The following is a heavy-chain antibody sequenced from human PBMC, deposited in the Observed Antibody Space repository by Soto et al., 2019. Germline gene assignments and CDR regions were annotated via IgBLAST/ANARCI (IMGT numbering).Heavy chain of an antibody. Sequence: QVQLVQSGAEVKKPGSSVKVSCKASGGTFSSYAISWVRQAPGQGLEWMGGIIPIFGTANYAQKLQGRVTMTTDTSTSTAYMELRSLRSDDTAVYYCARYHGDYTGSWFDPWGQGTLVTVSS. CDR1: GGTFSSYA. J-gene: IGHJ5*02. D-gene: IGHD4-17*01. CDR3: ARYHGDYTGSWFDP. V-gene: IGHV1-69*06. CDR2: IIPIFGTA.